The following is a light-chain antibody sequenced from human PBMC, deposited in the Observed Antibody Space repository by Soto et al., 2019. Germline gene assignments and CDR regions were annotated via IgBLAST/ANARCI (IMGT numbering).Light chain of an antibody. CDR2: EVS. J-gene: IGKJ1*01. Sequence: DIVMTQTPLSLSVTPGQPASISCKSSQSLLHSDGKTYLCWYLQRSGQPPQLLIHEVSNRFSGVPDRFSGSGSGTDFTLEISRVEAEDVGIYYCMQSIQLPRTFGQGTKVEIK. V-gene: IGKV2D-29*01. CDR1: QSLLHSDGKTY. CDR3: MQSIQLPRT.